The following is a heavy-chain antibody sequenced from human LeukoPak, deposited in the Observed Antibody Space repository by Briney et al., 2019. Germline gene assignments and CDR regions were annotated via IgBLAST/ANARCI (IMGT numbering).Heavy chain of an antibody. CDR3: ARVTYCSGGSCYLVDY. CDR1: GFTFSDSP. V-gene: IGHV3-7*01. CDR2: IKQDGSEK. Sequence: GGSLRLSCAASGFTFSDSPIHWVRQAPGKGLEWVANIKQDGSEKYYVDSVKGRFTISRDNAKNSLYLQMNSLRAEDTAVYYCARVTYCSGGSCYLVDYWGQGTLVTVSS. D-gene: IGHD2-15*01. J-gene: IGHJ4*02.